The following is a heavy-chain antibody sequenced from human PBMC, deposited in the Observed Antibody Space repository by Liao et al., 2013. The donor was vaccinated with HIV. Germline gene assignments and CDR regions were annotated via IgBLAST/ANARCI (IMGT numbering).Heavy chain of an antibody. CDR2: VHASGST. D-gene: IGHD3-10*01. Sequence: QVQLQEWGAGLLKPSETLSLTCTVSGGSISSYYWSWIRQPAGKGLEWIGRVHASGSTNYNPSLRSRVTMSVDTSRNQFSLQLSSVTAADTAMFYCATINLVRGLGAHAFDIWGQGTVVTVS. CDR3: ATINLVRGLGAHAFDI. J-gene: IGHJ3*02. V-gene: IGHV4-4*07. CDR1: GGSISSYY.